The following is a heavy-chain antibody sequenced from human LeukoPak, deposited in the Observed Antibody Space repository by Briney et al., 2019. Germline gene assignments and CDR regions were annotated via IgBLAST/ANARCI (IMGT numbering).Heavy chain of an antibody. J-gene: IGHJ4*02. D-gene: IGHD5-12*01. V-gene: IGHV4-39*07. CDR1: GGSISSSSYY. CDR2: IYYSGST. Sequence: SETLSLTCTVSGGSISSSSYYWGWIRQPPGKGLEWIGSIYYSGSTYYNPSLKSRVTISVDTSKNQFSLKLSSVTAADTAVYYCARVGGGYDWVRSVGGIFDYWGQGTLVTVSS. CDR3: ARVGGGYDWVRSVGGIFDY.